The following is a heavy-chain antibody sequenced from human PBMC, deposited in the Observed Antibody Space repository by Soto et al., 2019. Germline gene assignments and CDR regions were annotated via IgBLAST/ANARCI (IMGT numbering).Heavy chain of an antibody. CDR2: ISENGVSR. V-gene: IGHV3-23*01. Sequence: EVQLLESGGGLVQSGGSLRLSCAASGFTFSRYGMSWFRQAPGKGLEWVSTISENGVSRYYTDSVKGRFTISRDNSKDTMYLQPTSLRAEDTALYYCARRVLQTSSYFDPWGRGTLVTVST. J-gene: IGHJ2*01. D-gene: IGHD2-2*01. CDR3: ARRVLQTSSYFDP. CDR1: GFTFSRYG.